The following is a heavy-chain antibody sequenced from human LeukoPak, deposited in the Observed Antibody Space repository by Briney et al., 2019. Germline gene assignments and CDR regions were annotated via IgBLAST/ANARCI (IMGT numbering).Heavy chain of an antibody. CDR2: IYNSGYT. V-gene: IGHV4-38-2*02. D-gene: IGHD2/OR15-2a*01. J-gene: IGHJ3*02. CDR1: GYSISSGYY. Sequence: SETLSLTCNVSGYSISSGYYWGWIRQPPGKGLEWIASIYNSGYTSYNSSLKSRVTMSVDTSKNQFSLKLRSVTAADTAVYYCAKDLFPNRHDALHIWGQGTMVTVSS. CDR3: AKDLFPNRHDALHI.